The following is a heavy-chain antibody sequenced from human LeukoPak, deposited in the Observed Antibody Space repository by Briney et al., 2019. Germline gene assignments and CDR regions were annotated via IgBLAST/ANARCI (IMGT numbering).Heavy chain of an antibody. CDR3: ARDPTYYYDSSGYYGYFDY. Sequence: GSLRLSCAASGFNLDDYAMSWVRQAPGKGLEWVSAISGSGGSTYYADSVKGRFTISRDNSKNTLYLQMNSLRAEDTAVYYCARDPTYYYDSSGYYGYFDYWGQGTLVTVSS. CDR2: ISGSGGST. CDR1: GFNLDDYA. D-gene: IGHD3-22*01. J-gene: IGHJ4*02. V-gene: IGHV3-23*01.